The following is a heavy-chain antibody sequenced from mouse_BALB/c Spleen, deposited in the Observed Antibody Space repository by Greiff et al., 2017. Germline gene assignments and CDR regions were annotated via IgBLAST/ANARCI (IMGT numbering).Heavy chain of an antibody. CDR1: GFSLTGYG. CDR3: AREDYYGSSYYAMDY. CDR2: IWGDGST. J-gene: IGHJ4*01. D-gene: IGHD1-1*01. V-gene: IGHV2-6-7*01. Sequence: QVQLQQSGPGLVAPSQSLSITCTVSGFSLTGYGVNWVRQPPGKGLEWLGMIWGDGSTDYNSALKSRLSISKDNSKSQVFLKMNSLQTDDTARYYCAREDYYGSSYYAMDYWGQGTSVTGSS.